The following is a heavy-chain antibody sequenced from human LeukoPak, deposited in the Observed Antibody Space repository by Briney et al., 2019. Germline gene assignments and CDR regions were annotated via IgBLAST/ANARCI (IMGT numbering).Heavy chain of an antibody. V-gene: IGHV3-23*01. J-gene: IGHJ4*02. CDR1: GFMFSSNW. Sequence: GGSLRLSCAASGFMFSSNWMSWVRQAPGKGLEWISGISGSGASTYYADSVKGRFTISRDDSRNTLYLQMNSLRGDDTAVYYCAKDVGKWESLHFFDYWGQGTLVTVSS. D-gene: IGHD1-26*01. CDR2: ISGSGAST. CDR3: AKDVGKWESLHFFDY.